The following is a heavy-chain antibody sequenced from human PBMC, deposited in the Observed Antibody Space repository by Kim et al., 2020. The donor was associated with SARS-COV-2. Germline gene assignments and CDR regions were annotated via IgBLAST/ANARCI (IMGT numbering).Heavy chain of an antibody. D-gene: IGHD2-15*01. J-gene: IGHJ6*02. CDR3: ARDPEYCSGGSCHPYYYYYGMDV. CDR1: GGTFSSYA. Sequence: SVKVSCKASGGTFSSYAISWVRQAPGQGLEWMGGIIPIFGTANYAQKFQGRVTITADESTSTAYMELSSLRSEDTAVYYCARDPEYCSGGSCHPYYYYYGMDVWGQGTTVTVSS. V-gene: IGHV1-69*13. CDR2: IIPIFGTA.